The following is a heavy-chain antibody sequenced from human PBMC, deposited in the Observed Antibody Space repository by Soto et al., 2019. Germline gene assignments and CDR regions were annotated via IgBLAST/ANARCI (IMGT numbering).Heavy chain of an antibody. J-gene: IGHJ5*02. V-gene: IGHV4-31*03. D-gene: IGHD2-21*01. CDR1: GAALNSGNYY. CDR3: ARLRIATNNYKWFDP. Sequence: SETLSLTCSVSGAALNSGNYYWSWIRQVPGKGLEWIGHIYVTGAVDYNPSLRDRITISQDTSERRFSLNLRLVTAADTAVYYCARLRIATNNYKWFDPWGQGTLVTVSS. CDR2: IYVTGAV.